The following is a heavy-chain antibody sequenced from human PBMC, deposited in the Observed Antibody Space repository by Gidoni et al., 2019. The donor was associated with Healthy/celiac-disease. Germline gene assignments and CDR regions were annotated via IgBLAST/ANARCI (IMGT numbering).Heavy chain of an antibody. CDR3: ARDQGHCSGGSCYSTYYFDY. Sequence: QVQLQQSGPGLVKPSQTLSLTCAISGDSVHSNSAAWNWIRQSPSRGLEWLGRTYYRSKWYNDYAVSVKSRITINPDTSKNQFSLQLNSVTPEDTAVYYCARDQGHCSGGSCYSTYYFDYWGQGTLVTVSS. D-gene: IGHD2-15*01. CDR2: TYYRSKWYN. V-gene: IGHV6-1*01. CDR1: GDSVHSNSAA. J-gene: IGHJ4*02.